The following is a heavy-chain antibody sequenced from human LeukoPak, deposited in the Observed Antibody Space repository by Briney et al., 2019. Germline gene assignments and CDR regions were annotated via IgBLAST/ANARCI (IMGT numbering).Heavy chain of an antibody. Sequence: SQTLSLTCAVSGGSISSGGYSWSWIRQPPGKGLEWIGEINHSGSTNYNPSLKSRVTISVDTSKNQFSLKLSSVTAADTAVYYCARGRIARRPHDAFDIWGQGTMVTVSS. CDR2: INHSGST. CDR3: ARGRIARRPHDAFDI. V-gene: IGHV4-30-2*01. J-gene: IGHJ3*02. CDR1: GGSISSGGYS. D-gene: IGHD6-13*01.